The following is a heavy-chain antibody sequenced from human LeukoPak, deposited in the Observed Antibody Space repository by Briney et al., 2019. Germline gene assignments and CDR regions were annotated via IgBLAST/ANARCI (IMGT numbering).Heavy chain of an antibody. V-gene: IGHV4-39*01. J-gene: IGHJ4*02. D-gene: IGHD4-23*01. CDR2: IYYSGST. CDR3: ARGAAVASPHY. CDR1: GGSISSSSYY. Sequence: PSETLSLTCTVSGGSISSSSYYWGWIRQPPGKGLEWIGSIYYSGSTYYNPSLKSRVTISVDTSKNLFSLKLSSVTAADTAVYYCARGAAVASPHYWGQGTLVTVSS.